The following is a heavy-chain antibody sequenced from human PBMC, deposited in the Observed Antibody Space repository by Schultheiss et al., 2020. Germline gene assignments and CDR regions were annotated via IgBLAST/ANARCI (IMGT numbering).Heavy chain of an antibody. CDR2: ISAYNGNT. V-gene: IGHV1-8*02. D-gene: IGHD6-19*01. Sequence: ASVKVSCKASGYTFTSYYMHWVRQAPGQGLEWMGWISAYNGNTNYAQKLQGRVTMTRNTSISTAYMELSSLRSEDTAVYYCARTTVAGTGQGMDVWGQGTTVTVSS. CDR3: ARTTVAGTGQGMDV. CDR1: GYTFTSYY. J-gene: IGHJ6*02.